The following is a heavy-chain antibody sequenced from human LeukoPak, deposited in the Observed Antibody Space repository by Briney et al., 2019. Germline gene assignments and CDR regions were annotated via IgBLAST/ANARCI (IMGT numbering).Heavy chain of an antibody. D-gene: IGHD2-21*02. J-gene: IGHJ4*02. Sequence: SETLSLTCTVSGGSISSYYWSWIRQPPGKGLEWIACISYSGSTKYNPSLKSRVTISVDTSKNQLSLKLSSVTAADTAVYYCARTQYNHGDRYFDYWGQGTLVTVSS. CDR3: ARTQYNHGDRYFDY. CDR1: GGSISSYY. CDR2: ISYSGST. V-gene: IGHV4-59*01.